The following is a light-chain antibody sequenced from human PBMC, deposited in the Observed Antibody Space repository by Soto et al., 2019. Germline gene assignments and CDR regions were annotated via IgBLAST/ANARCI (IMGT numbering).Light chain of an antibody. CDR2: EGS. CDR3: CSYAGSSSYV. V-gene: IGLV1-40*01. J-gene: IGLJ1*01. Sequence: QSVLRQPPSLSGAPGRRVSISCTGSSSNIGAGYDVHWYQQIPGKAPNLMIYEGSKRPSGVSNRFSGSKSGNTASLTISGLQAEDEADYYCCSYAGSSSYVFGTGTKVTVL. CDR1: SSNIGAGYD.